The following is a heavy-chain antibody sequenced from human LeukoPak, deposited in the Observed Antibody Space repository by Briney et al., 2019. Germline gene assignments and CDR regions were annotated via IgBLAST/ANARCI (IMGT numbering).Heavy chain of an antibody. CDR2: ISSSSSYI. CDR3: AKVAHYYGSGSYYEYYFDY. CDR1: GFTFSSYA. J-gene: IGHJ4*02. D-gene: IGHD3-10*01. V-gene: IGHV3-21*04. Sequence: GGSLRLSCAASGFTFSSYAMSWVRQAPGKGLEWVSSISSSSSYIYYADSVKGRFTISRDNAKNTLYLQMNSLRAGDTAVYYCAKVAHYYGSGSYYEYYFDYWGQGTLVTVSS.